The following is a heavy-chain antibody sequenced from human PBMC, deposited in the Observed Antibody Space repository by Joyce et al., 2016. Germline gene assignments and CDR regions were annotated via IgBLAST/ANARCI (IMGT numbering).Heavy chain of an antibody. CDR1: GGTFSNYA. CDR2: IIPIFGSA. Sequence: QVQLVQSGAEAKKAGSSVKVSCKASGGTFSNYAISWVRQAPGQGLEWMGGIIPIFGSANYAQKFQVRVTITADESTSTAYMELSSLRSEDTAVYYCARGARAAAGTFDAFDIWGQGTMVTVT. V-gene: IGHV1-69*01. CDR3: ARGARAAAGTFDAFDI. J-gene: IGHJ3*02. D-gene: IGHD6-13*01.